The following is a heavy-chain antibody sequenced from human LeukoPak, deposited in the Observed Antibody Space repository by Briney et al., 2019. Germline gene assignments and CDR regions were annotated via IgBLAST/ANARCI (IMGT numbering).Heavy chain of an antibody. CDR2: INHSGST. Sequence: SETLSLTRAVYGGSFSGYYWSWIRQPPGKGLEWIGEINHSGSTNYNPSLKSRVTISVDTSKNQFSLKLSSVTAADTAVYYCARGRGYSGYDGADYFDYWGQGTLVTVSS. CDR3: ARGRGYSGYDGADYFDY. V-gene: IGHV4-34*01. D-gene: IGHD5-12*01. CDR1: GGSFSGYY. J-gene: IGHJ4*02.